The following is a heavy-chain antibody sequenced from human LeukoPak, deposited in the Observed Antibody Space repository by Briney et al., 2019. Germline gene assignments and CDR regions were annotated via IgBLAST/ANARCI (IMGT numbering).Heavy chain of an antibody. V-gene: IGHV3-21*01. D-gene: IGHD2-2*01. J-gene: IGHJ5*02. Sequence: XPGGSLRLSCAASGFTFSSYSMNWVRQAPGKGLEWVSSISSSSSYIYYADSVKGRFTISRDNAKNSLYLQMNSLRAEDTAVYYCARSLPAAGWFDPWGQGTLVTVSS. CDR2: ISSSSSYI. CDR3: ARSLPAAGWFDP. CDR1: GFTFSSYS.